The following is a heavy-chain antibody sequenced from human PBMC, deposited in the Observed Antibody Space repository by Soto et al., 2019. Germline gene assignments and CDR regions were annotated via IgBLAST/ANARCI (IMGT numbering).Heavy chain of an antibody. CDR2: IYYSGST. V-gene: IGHV4-61*08. CDR1: GGSISSGGYY. J-gene: IGHJ4*02. CDR3: ASHRGPLEQFDY. Sequence: SETLSLTCTVSGGSISSGGYYWSWIRQHPGKGLEWIGYIYYSGSTNYNPSLKSRVTISVDTSKNQFSLKLSSVTAADTAVYYCASHRGPLEQFDYWGQGTLVTVSS.